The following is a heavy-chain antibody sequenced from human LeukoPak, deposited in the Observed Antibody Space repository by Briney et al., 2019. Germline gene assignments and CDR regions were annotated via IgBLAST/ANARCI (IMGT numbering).Heavy chain of an antibody. CDR3: ARYIVSYPHDAFDI. CDR1: GGSISSTIYY. D-gene: IGHD1-26*01. CDR2: INHSGST. J-gene: IGHJ3*02. V-gene: IGHV4-39*07. Sequence: SETLSPTCTVSGGSISSTIYYWGWIRQPPGKGLEWIGEINHSGSTNYNPSLKSRVTISVDTSKNQFSLKLSSVTAADTAFYYCARYIVSYPHDAFDIWGQGTMVTVSS.